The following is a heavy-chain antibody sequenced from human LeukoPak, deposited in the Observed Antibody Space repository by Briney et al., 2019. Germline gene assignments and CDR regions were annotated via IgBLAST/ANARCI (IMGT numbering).Heavy chain of an antibody. D-gene: IGHD3-9*01. J-gene: IGHJ5*02. Sequence: GGSLRLSCAASGFTFSNFAMTWVRQAPGKGLEWVSGVGGSGDTTYYADSVRGRFTISRENSKNILYLQMNSPRAEDTALYFCAKLAVYDILTGYYKNWFDPWGQGTLVSVSS. CDR3: AKLAVYDILTGYYKNWFDP. V-gene: IGHV3-23*01. CDR2: VGGSGDTT. CDR1: GFTFSNFA.